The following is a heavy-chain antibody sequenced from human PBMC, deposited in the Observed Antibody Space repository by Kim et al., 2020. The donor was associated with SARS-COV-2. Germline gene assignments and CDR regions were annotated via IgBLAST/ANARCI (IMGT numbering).Heavy chain of an antibody. CDR2: IWYDGISK. Sequence: GGSLRLSCAASGFTFTSFGFHWVRQTPGKGLEWVAVIWYDGISKNYGDSVKGRITISRDSSKNTLYLQMNSLRVEDTAVYYCTRGNSAHGMDVWGKGTTVTVSS. CDR3: TRGNSAHGMDV. V-gene: IGHV3-33*01. CDR1: GFTFTSFG. D-gene: IGHD6-25*01. J-gene: IGHJ6*04.